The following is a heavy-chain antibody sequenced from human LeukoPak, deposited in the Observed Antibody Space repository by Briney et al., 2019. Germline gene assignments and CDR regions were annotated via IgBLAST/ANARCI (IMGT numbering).Heavy chain of an antibody. J-gene: IGHJ1*01. V-gene: IGHV3-23*01. CDR3: AKVVATIEYFQH. CDR2: ISGSVGST. D-gene: IGHD5-12*01. Sequence: GGSLRLSCAASGFTLYSYDMRWVRHAPGEGLEGVSTISGSVGSTYYGDPVRGRFTISRDHSKNTLYLQMNSLRAEDTALYYCAKVVATIEYFQHWGQGPLVTVSS. CDR1: GFTLYSYD.